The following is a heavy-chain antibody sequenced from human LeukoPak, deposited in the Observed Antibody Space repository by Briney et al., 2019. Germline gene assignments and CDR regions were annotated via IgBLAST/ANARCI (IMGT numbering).Heavy chain of an antibody. CDR3: AKEYGSGSYSDFDY. V-gene: IGHV3-23*01. Sequence: GGSLRLSCAASGFTFSSYAMTWVRRAPGKGLEWASTISSSGGRTDYADSVKGRFIISRDNSKNTLYLQMNSLRAEDTAVYYCAKEYGSGSYSDFDYWGQGTLVTVSS. CDR1: GFTFSSYA. D-gene: IGHD3-10*01. CDR2: ISSSGGRT. J-gene: IGHJ4*02.